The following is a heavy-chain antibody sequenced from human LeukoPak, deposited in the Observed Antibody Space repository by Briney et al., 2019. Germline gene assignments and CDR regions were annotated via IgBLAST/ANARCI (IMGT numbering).Heavy chain of an antibody. V-gene: IGHV3-30*18. CDR1: GFTFSSYG. CDR2: ISYDGSNK. Sequence: PGGSLRLSCAASGFTFSSYGMHWLRQAPGKGLEGVAVISYDGSNKYYADSVKGRFTISRDNSKNTLYLQMNSLRAEDRAVYYCAKGLPDILSGYFHYWGQGTLVRVSS. CDR3: AKGLPDILSGYFHY. D-gene: IGHD3-9*01. J-gene: IGHJ4*02.